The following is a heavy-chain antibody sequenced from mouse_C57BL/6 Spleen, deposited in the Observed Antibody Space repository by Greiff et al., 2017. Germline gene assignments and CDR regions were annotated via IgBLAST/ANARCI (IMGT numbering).Heavy chain of an antibody. V-gene: IGHV14-4*01. J-gene: IGHJ2*01. CDR1: GFNIKDDY. CDR2: IDPENGDT. D-gene: IGHD1-1*01. Sequence: VQLQQSGAELVRPGASVKLSCTASGFNIKDDYMHWVKQRPEQGLEWIGWIDPENGDTEYASKFQGKATITADTSSNTAYLQLSSLTSEDTAVYYCTPLSYYGSSDFDYWGQGTTLTVSS. CDR3: TPLSYYGSSDFDY.